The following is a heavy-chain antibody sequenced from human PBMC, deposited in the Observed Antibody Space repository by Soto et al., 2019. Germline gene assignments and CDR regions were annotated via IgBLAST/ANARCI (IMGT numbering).Heavy chain of an antibody. V-gene: IGHV4-30-4*01. CDR2: IYYSGST. CDR1: GGSISSGDYY. D-gene: IGHD3-22*01. J-gene: IGHJ5*02. CDR3: ARGYYDSSGYYEVNWFDP. Sequence: SETLSLTCTVSGGSISSGDYYWSWIRQPPGKGLEWIGYIYYSGSTYYNPSLKSRVTISVDTSKNQFSLKLSSVTAADTAVYYCARGYYDSSGYYEVNWFDPWGQGTLVTVSS.